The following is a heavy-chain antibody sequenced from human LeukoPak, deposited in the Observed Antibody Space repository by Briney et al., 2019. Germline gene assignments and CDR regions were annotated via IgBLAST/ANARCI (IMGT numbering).Heavy chain of an antibody. CDR2: IHYTGTT. D-gene: IGHD4-17*01. J-gene: IGHJ4*02. V-gene: IGHV4-59*01. CDR1: GGSISSYY. CDR3: ARSDYADSEYDY. Sequence: SETLSLTCSVFGGSISSYYWTCIRQPPGKGLEWIGYIHYTGTTNYNPSLKSRVTMSLDTSKNQFSLKLNSVTAADTAVYYCARSDYADSEYDYWGQGTLVTVSS.